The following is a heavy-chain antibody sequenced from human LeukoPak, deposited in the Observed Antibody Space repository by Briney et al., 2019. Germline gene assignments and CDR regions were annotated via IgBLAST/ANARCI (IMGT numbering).Heavy chain of an antibody. J-gene: IGHJ4*02. CDR3: ARGPYYFDY. CDR1: GYTFTDYY. CDR2: INPNSGGT. V-gene: IGHV1-2*06. Sequence: GESLKISCKTSGYTFTDYYIHWVRQAPGQGLEWMGRINPNSGGTNSAQKFQDRVTMIRDTSISTAYMELSNLKSDDTAIYYCARGPYYFDYWGQGTLVTVSS.